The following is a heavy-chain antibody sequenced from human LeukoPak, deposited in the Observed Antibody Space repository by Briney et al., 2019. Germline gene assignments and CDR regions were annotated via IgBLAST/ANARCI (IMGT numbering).Heavy chain of an antibody. CDR1: GGSISSNNW. CDR3: ARTLGYCTSTSCHTGGPYSMDV. D-gene: IGHD2-2*01. J-gene: IGHJ6*03. CDR2: IYHTGIT. V-gene: IGHV4-4*02. Sequence: PSQTLSLTCAVSGGSISSNNWWSWVRQPPGKGLEWIGEIYHTGITNYNPSLKSRVTISVDKSKNQLPLKLSSVTAADTAVYYCARTLGYCTSTSCHTGGPYSMDVWGQGTTVTVSS.